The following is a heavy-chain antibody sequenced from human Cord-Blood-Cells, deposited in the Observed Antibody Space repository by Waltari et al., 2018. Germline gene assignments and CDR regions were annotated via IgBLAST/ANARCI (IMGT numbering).Heavy chain of an antibody. CDR1: GYTLTGYY. CDR3: ARGWGSDY. D-gene: IGHD7-27*01. J-gene: IGHJ4*02. V-gene: IGHV1-2*02. CDR2: INTNSGGT. Sequence: QVQLVQSGAEVKKPGASVKVSCKASGYTLTGYYMHWVRQAPGQGLEWMGWINTNSGGTNYAQKFQGRVTMTRDTSISTAYMELSRLRSDDTAVYYCARGWGSDYWGQGTLVTVSS.